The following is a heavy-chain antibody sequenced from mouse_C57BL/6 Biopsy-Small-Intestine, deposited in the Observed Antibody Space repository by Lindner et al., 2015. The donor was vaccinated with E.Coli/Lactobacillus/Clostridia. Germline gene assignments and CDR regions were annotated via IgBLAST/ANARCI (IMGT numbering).Heavy chain of an antibody. CDR1: GFTFSDYG. CDR3: ARPYYYAMDY. J-gene: IGHJ4*01. Sequence: VQLRGVWGGLVKPGGSLKLSCAASGFTFSDYGMHWVRQAPEKGLEWVAYISSGSDTIYYADTVKGRFTISRDNAKNILFLQTTSLRSEDTAMYYCARPYYYAMDYWGQGTSVTVSS. V-gene: IGHV5-17*01. CDR2: ISSGSDTI.